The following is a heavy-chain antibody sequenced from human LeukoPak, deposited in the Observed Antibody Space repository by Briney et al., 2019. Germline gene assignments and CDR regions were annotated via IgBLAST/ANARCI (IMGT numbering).Heavy chain of an antibody. J-gene: IGHJ3*02. V-gene: IGHV1-69*13. CDR1: GGTFSSYA. D-gene: IGHD6-6*01. CDR3: VSISEGSSSSESAFDI. Sequence: ASVKVSCKASGGTFSSYAISWVRQAPGQGLEWTGGIIPIFGTANYAQKFQGRVTITADESTSTAYMELSSLRSEDTAVYYCVSISEGSSSSESAFDIWGQGTMVTVSS. CDR2: IIPIFGTA.